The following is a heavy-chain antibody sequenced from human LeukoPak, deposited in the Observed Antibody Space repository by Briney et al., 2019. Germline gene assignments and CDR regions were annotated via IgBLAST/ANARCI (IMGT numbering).Heavy chain of an antibody. D-gene: IGHD2-2*01. CDR3: AKDRYASWAYQLSHFDY. Sequence: GGSLRLSCAASAFTFSSYTMSWVRQAPGKGLEWVSAISNSGGSTYYADSVKGRFTISRDNSKNTLYLQMNSLRAEDTAVYYCAKDRYASWAYQLSHFDYWGQGTLVTVSS. J-gene: IGHJ4*02. CDR1: AFTFSSYT. CDR2: ISNSGGST. V-gene: IGHV3-23*01.